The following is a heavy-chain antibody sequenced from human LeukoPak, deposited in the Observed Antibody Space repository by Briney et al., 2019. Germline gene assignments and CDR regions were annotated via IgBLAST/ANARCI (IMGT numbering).Heavy chain of an antibody. J-gene: IGHJ4*02. CDR1: GGSFSGYY. CDR2: INHSGST. CDR3: ASPIAAPGY. D-gene: IGHD6-13*01. Sequence: EASETLSLTCAVYGGSFSGYYWSWIRQPPGKGLEWIGEINHSGSTNYNPSLKSRVTISVDTSKNQFSLKLSSVTAADTAVYYCASPIAAPGYWGQGTLVTVSS. V-gene: IGHV4-34*01.